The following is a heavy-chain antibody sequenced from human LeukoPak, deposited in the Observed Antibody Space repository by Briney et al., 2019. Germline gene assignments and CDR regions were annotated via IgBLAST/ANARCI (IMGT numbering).Heavy chain of an antibody. D-gene: IGHD5-18*01. J-gene: IGHJ4*02. Sequence: SETLSLTCTVSGGSISSGGYYWSWIRQHPGKGLEWIGYIYYSGSTYYNTSLKSRVTISVDTSKNQFSLKLSSVTAADTAVYYCASVATAMDYYFDYWGQGTLVTVSS. V-gene: IGHV4-31*03. CDR1: GGSISSGGYY. CDR2: IYYSGST. CDR3: ASVATAMDYYFDY.